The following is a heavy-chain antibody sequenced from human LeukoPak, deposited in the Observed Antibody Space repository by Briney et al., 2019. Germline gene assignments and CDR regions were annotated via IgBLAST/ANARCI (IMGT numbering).Heavy chain of an antibody. Sequence: SETLSLTCTVSGDSISSGDYYWSWIRQPAGKGLEWIGYIYYSGSTNYNPSLKSRVTISVDTSKNQFSLKLSSVTAADTAVYYCARVLVISRDAFDIWGQGTMVTVSS. J-gene: IGHJ3*02. CDR1: GDSISSGDYY. D-gene: IGHD3-22*01. CDR2: IYYSGST. CDR3: ARVLVISRDAFDI. V-gene: IGHV4-61*10.